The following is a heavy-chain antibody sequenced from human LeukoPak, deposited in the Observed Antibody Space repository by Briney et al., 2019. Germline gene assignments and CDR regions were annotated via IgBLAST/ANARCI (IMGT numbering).Heavy chain of an antibody. J-gene: IGHJ5*02. Sequence: SETLSLTCTVSGYSISSGYYWGWIRQPPGKGLEWIGSIYHSGSTYYNPSLKSRVTISVDTSKNQFSLKLSSVTAADTAVYYCARDRYYYDSSGYYYWFDPWGQGTLVTVSS. CDR1: GYSISSGYY. CDR3: ARDRYYYDSSGYYYWFDP. CDR2: IYHSGST. D-gene: IGHD3-22*01. V-gene: IGHV4-38-2*02.